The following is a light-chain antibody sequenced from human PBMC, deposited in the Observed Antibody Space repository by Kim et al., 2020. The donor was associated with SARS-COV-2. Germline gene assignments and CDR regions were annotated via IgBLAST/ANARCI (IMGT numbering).Light chain of an antibody. CDR3: SSYASGDTWV. J-gene: IGLJ3*02. Sequence: GQSVTNSCTGTTSDVGAYDYVSWYQQHPGKTPKLMIYDVTTRPSGVSNRFSASKSGDTASLAISGLQSEDEADYYCSSYASGDTWVFGGGTQLTVL. CDR2: DVT. V-gene: IGLV2-14*03. CDR1: TSDVGAYDY.